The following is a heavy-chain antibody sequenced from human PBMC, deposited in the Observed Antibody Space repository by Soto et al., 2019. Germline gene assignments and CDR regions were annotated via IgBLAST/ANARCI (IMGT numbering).Heavy chain of an antibody. CDR1: GFTFSSYA. D-gene: IGHD6-13*01. V-gene: IGHV3-30-3*01. CDR3: ARGEQQLVPALFDY. Sequence: GGSLRLSCAASGFTFSSYAMHWVRQAPGKGLEWVAVISYDGSNKYYADSVKGRFTISRDNSKNTLYLQMNSLRAEDTAVYYCARGEQQLVPALFDYWGQGTLVTVSS. CDR2: ISYDGSNK. J-gene: IGHJ4*02.